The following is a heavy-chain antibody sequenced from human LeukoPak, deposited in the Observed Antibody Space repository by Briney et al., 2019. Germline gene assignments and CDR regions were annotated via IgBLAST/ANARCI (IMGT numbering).Heavy chain of an antibody. D-gene: IGHD5-12*01. CDR1: GYTFTSYY. CDR2: INPSGGST. J-gene: IGHJ4*02. CDR3: ARGATIREGKTPFDY. V-gene: IGHV1-46*01. Sequence: GASVKVSSKASGYTFTSYYMHWVRQAPGQGLEWMGIINPSGGSTSYAQKFQGRVTMTRDTSTSTVYMELSSLRSEDTAVYYCARGATIREGKTPFDYWGQGTLVTVSS.